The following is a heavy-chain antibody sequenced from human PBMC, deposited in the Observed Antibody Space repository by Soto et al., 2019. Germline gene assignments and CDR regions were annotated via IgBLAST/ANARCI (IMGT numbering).Heavy chain of an antibody. CDR1: GFTFSSFG. D-gene: IGHD3-3*01. J-gene: IGHJ5*02. CDR3: AKVARPYYDVWSGP. CDR2: ISYDGSNK. Sequence: LRLSCTTSGFTFSSFGMHWVRQAPGKGLEWVAVISYDGSNKYYADSVKGRFTISRDNSRSTLYLQMNSLRVEDTAVYFCAKVARPYYDVWSGPWGQGTLVTVSS. V-gene: IGHV3-30*18.